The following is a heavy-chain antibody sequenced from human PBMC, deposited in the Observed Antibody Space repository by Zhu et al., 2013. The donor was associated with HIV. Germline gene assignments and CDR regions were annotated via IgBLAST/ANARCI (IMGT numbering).Heavy chain of an antibody. V-gene: IGHV1-69*01. D-gene: IGHD3-16*01. J-gene: IGHJ5*02. Sequence: QVQLMQSGAEVQKPGSSVKVSCMTSGGIYSSYSSYNIVWVRQAPGQGLEWVGGIIPVFGRPHYAQKFQGKVTISADASTQTAYMELKNLTSADTAVYYCARGPGQFGYVWGRGNVFSPRGDVVPTPWGRGDPGHRLL. CDR2: IIPVFGRP. CDR1: GGIYSSYSSYN. CDR3: ARGPGQFGYVWGRGNVFSPRGDVVPTP.